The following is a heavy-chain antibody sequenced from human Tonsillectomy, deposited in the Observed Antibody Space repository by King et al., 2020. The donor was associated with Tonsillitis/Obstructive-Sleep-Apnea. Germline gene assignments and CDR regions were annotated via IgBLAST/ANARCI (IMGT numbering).Heavy chain of an antibody. J-gene: IGHJ6*03. CDR2: IWYYGSHK. V-gene: IGHV3-33*01. Sequence: VQLVESGGGVVQPGRSLRLSCAASGFTFSSYGMHWVRQAPGKGLEWVAVIWYYGSHKYYADSVKGRFTISRDNSKNTLYLQMDSLRAEDTAVYYCARADGYAAFYYYMDVWGKGTTVTVSS. D-gene: IGHD2-2*01. CDR3: ARADGYAAFYYYMDV. CDR1: GFTFSSYG.